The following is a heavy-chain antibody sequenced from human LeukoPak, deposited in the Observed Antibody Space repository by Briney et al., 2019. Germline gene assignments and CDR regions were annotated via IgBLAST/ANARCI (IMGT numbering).Heavy chain of an antibody. CDR3: ARNGVTAGARNYYYYMDV. D-gene: IGHD2-21*02. Sequence: SETLSLTCTDSGGSISSYYWSWIRQPAGRGLEWIGRIYSSGSTNYNPSLKSRVTMSVDTSKNQFSLKLSSVTAADTALYYCARNGVTAGARNYYYYMDVWGKGTTVTVSS. CDR2: IYSSGST. V-gene: IGHV4-4*07. CDR1: GGSISSYY. J-gene: IGHJ6*03.